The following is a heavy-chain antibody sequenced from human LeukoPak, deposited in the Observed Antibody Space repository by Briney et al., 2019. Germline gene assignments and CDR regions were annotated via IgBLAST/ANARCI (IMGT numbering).Heavy chain of an antibody. CDR2: ISGSGGST. CDR1: GFTFSSYA. D-gene: IGHD3-22*01. CDR3: AKSSYYDSSGYYREYYFDY. J-gene: IGHJ4*02. V-gene: IGHV3-23*01. Sequence: GGSLRLSCAASGFTFSSYAMSWVRQAPGKGLEWVSSISGSGGSTYYADSAKGRFTISRDNSKNTVHLQMNSLRAEDTAVYYCAKSSYYDSSGYYREYYFDYWGQGTLVTVSS.